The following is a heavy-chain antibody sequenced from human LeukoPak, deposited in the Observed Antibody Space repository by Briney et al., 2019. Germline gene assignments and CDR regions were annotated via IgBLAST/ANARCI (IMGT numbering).Heavy chain of an antibody. D-gene: IGHD2-2*02. CDR2: INHSGST. J-gene: IGHJ4*02. Sequence: ETLSLTCAVYGGSFSGYYWSWIRQPPGKGLEWIGEINHSGSTNYNPSLKSRVTISVDTSKNQFSLELSSVTAADTAVYYCARGRRRFVVVPAAIDYWGQGTLVTVSS. V-gene: IGHV4-34*01. CDR1: GGSFSGYY. CDR3: ARGRRRFVVVPAAIDY.